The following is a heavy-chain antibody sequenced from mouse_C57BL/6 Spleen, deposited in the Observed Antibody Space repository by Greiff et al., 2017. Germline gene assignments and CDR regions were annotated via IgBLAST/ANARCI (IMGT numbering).Heavy chain of an antibody. CDR2: IYPGDGDT. J-gene: IGHJ4*01. CDR3: ARYGIYYDYDYYAMDY. Sequence: VKVVESGPELVKPGASVKISCKASGYAFSSSWMHWVKQRPGKGLEWIGRIYPGDGDTNYNRKFKGKATLTADKSSSTAYMQLSSLRSEDSAVYFCARYGIYYDYDYYAMDYWGQGTSVTVSS. CDR1: GYAFSSSW. D-gene: IGHD2-4*01. V-gene: IGHV1-82*01.